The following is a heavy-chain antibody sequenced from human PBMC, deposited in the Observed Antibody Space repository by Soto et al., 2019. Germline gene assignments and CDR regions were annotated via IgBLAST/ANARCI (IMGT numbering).Heavy chain of an antibody. J-gene: IGHJ4*02. D-gene: IGHD5-12*01. V-gene: IGHV6-1*01. Sequence: SQTLSLTCXISGDSVSSNSAAWNWIRQSPSRGLEWLGRTYYRSKWYNDYAVSVKSRITINPDTSKNQFSLQLNSVTPEDTAVYYCARVTIVATIWAFDYWGQGTLVTVS. CDR3: ARVTIVATIWAFDY. CDR2: TYYRSKWYN. CDR1: GDSVSSNSAA.